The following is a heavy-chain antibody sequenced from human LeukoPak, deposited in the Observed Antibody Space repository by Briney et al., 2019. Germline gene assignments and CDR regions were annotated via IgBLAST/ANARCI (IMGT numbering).Heavy chain of an antibody. D-gene: IGHD3-9*01. CDR2: INPNSGGT. J-gene: IGHJ4*02. CDR1: GYTFTGYY. Sequence: ASVKVSCKASGYTFTGYYMHWVRQAPGQGLEWMGWINPNSGGTNYAQKFQGRVTITRDTSISTAYMELSRLRSDDTAVYYCASSRRLSDHLDILTGYSGGSYFDYWGQGTLVTVSS. V-gene: IGHV1-2*02. CDR3: ASSRRLSDHLDILTGYSGGSYFDY.